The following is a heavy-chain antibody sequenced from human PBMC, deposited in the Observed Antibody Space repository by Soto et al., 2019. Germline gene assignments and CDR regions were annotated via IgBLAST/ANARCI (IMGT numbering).Heavy chain of an antibody. CDR3: ARESPAYVDY. D-gene: IGHD3-16*01. Sequence: GWSLRFSCAASGFSFSSYSINWVRQAPGKGLEWVSYISSSSSRIYYADSVKGRFTISRDNAKNSLYLQMNRLRDEDTAVYYCARESPAYVDYWGQGTLVTGSS. CDR2: ISSSSSRI. V-gene: IGHV3-48*02. CDR1: GFSFSSYS. J-gene: IGHJ4*02.